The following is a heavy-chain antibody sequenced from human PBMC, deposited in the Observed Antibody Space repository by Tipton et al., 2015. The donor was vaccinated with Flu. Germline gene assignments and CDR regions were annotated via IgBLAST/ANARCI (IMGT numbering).Heavy chain of an antibody. J-gene: IGHJ5*02. D-gene: IGHD2-2*01. CDR2: IYYSGST. V-gene: IGHV4-59*01. CDR3: ARVVVVPAAVAGWFDP. Sequence: TLSLTCAVYGGSFSGYYWSWIRQPPGKGLEWIGYIYYSGSTNYNPSLKSRVTISVDTSKNQFSLKLSSVTAADTAVYYCARVVVVPAAVAGWFDPWGQGTLVTVSS. CDR1: GGSFSGYY.